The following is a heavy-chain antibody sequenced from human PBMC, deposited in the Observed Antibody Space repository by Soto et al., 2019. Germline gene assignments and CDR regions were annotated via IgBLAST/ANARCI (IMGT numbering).Heavy chain of an antibody. J-gene: IGHJ4*02. D-gene: IGHD6-19*01. CDR2: ISAYNGNT. CDR3: ARAGRYSSGWYSSAYYFDY. Sequence: ASVKVSCKASGCTFTSYGISWVRQAPGQGLEWMGWISAYNGNTNYAQKLQGRVTMTTDTSTSTAYMELRSLRSDDTAVYYCARAGRYSSGWYSSAYYFDYWGQGTLVTVSS. CDR1: GCTFTSYG. V-gene: IGHV1-18*04.